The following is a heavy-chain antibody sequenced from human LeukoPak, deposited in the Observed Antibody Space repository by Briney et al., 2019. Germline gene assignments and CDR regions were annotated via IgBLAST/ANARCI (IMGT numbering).Heavy chain of an antibody. D-gene: IGHD3-10*02. CDR3: ARHPLKAYVSDWFDP. CDR1: GGSVSSGNW. Sequence: SETLSLTCAVSGGSVSSGNWWNWVRQPPGKGLEWIASIFYSGSTYHNPSLKSRVTISVDTPKSQFSLKLSSVTAADTAVYFCARHPLKAYVSDWFDPWGQGTLVTVSS. V-gene: IGHV4-4*02. CDR2: IFYSGST. J-gene: IGHJ5*02.